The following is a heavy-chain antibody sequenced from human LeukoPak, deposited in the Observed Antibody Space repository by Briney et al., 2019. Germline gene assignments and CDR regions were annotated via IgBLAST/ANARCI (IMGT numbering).Heavy chain of an antibody. Sequence: SDTLSLTFTVSGGSISSYYWSSIRQPAGKGLEWIERIYSTGSTKFSPSLESRLTMSLDTSKDQFSLKLTSVTAADTAVYYCARGVLVAGLRYYFDSWGQGSLVSVSS. V-gene: IGHV4-4*07. CDR1: GGSISSYY. J-gene: IGHJ4*02. CDR2: IYSTGST. CDR3: ARGVLVAGLRYYFDS. D-gene: IGHD6-19*01.